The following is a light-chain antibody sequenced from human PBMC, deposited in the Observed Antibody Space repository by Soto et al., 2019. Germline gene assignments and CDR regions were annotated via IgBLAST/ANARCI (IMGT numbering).Light chain of an antibody. CDR1: QSVSSSF. J-gene: IGKJ1*01. V-gene: IGKV3-20*01. Sequence: EIVLTQSPGPLSLSPGERATLSCRASQSVSSSFLAWYQHKPGPAPRLLIYGASSRATGIPDRFSGSGSGRDFNIPISRLEPEDFAVYYCQQYGSSPWTLCQGTKGAIK. CDR3: QQYGSSPWT. CDR2: GAS.